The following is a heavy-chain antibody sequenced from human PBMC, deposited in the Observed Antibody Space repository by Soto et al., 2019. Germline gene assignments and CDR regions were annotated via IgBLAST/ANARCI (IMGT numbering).Heavy chain of an antibody. J-gene: IGHJ4*02. CDR2: MNPNSGDT. Sequence: QVQLVQSGAEVKKPGASVKVSCKASGYTFTSYEINCVRQATGQGLEWMGWMNPNSGDTGYAQKVQGRVTMTRNTAISTAYMELRSLRSADTAVYYCARGELLWFGELLRWAQGTLGTVSS. CDR1: GYTFTSYE. CDR3: ARGELLWFGELLR. V-gene: IGHV1-8*01. D-gene: IGHD3-10*01.